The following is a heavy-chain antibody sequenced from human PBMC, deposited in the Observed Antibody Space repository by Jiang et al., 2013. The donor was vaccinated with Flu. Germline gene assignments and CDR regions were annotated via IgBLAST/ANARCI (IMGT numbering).Heavy chain of an antibody. V-gene: IGHV1-2*04. Sequence: YYMHWVRQAPGQGLEWMGWINPNSGGTNYAQKFQGWVTMTRDTSISTAYMELSRLRSDDTAVYYCARETSIYCSGGSCYGAFDIWGQGTMVTVSS. CDR3: ARETSIYCSGGSCYGAFDI. CDR2: INPNSGGT. CDR1: YY. D-gene: IGHD2-15*01. J-gene: IGHJ3*02.